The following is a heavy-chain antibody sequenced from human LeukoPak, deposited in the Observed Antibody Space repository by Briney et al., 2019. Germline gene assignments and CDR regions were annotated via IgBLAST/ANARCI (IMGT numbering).Heavy chain of an antibody. CDR3: ASGDYLWGSYLGY. CDR2: ISSSSSTI. CDR1: GFTFSSYR. Sequence: GGSLRLSCAASGFTFSSYRMNWVRQAPGKGLEWVSYISSSSSTIYYADSVKGRFTISRDNAKNSLYLQMNSLRAEDTAVYYCASGDYLWGSYLGYWGQGTLVTVSS. J-gene: IGHJ4*02. D-gene: IGHD3-16*02. V-gene: IGHV3-48*04.